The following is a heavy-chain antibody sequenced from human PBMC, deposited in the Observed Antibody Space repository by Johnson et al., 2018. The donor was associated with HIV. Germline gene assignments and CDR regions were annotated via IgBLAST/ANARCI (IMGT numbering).Heavy chain of an antibody. V-gene: IGHV3-30-3*01. CDR1: GFTFSNYA. Sequence: QVQLVESGGGVVQPGRSLRVSCAASGFTFSNYAMHWVRQAPGKGLEWVAVISFDGSNKYYADSVKGRFTISRDNSKNTLYLQMNSLRTEDTAVYYCARDYSGTYWRGDAFDIWGQGTMVTVSS. J-gene: IGHJ3*02. CDR2: ISFDGSNK. D-gene: IGHD1-26*01. CDR3: ARDYSGTYWRGDAFDI.